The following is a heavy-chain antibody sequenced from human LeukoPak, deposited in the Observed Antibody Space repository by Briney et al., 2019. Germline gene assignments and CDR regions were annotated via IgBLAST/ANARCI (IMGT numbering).Heavy chain of an antibody. CDR2: ISGSGGST. J-gene: IGHJ1*01. Sequence: PGGSLRLSCAASGFTFSSYAMSWVRQAPGKGLEWVSAISGSGGSTYYADSVKGRFTISRDNSKNTLYLQMNSLRAEDTAVYYCAKDLSRGAIRAEYFQHWGQGTLVTVSS. V-gene: IGHV3-23*01. CDR3: AKDLSRGAIRAEYFQH. CDR1: GFTFSSYA. D-gene: IGHD3-16*02.